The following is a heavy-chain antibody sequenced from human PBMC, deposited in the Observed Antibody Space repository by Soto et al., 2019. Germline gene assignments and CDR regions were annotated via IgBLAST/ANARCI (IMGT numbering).Heavy chain of an antibody. Sequence: QMQLVQSGAEVKKPGASVKVSCKASGYTFTSYYMHWVRQAPGQGLEWMGIINPSGGSTSYAQKFQGRVSMTRVTSTSTVYMELSSLRSEDTAVYYCAGVYCSGCSCYSIDYWGQGSLVTVSS. CDR1: GYTFTSYY. V-gene: IGHV1-46*03. D-gene: IGHD2-15*01. CDR2: INPSGGST. J-gene: IGHJ4*02. CDR3: AGVYCSGCSCYSIDY.